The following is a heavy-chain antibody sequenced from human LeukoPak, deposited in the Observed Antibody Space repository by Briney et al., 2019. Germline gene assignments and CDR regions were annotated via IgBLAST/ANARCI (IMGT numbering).Heavy chain of an antibody. CDR3: ARVLGPGSVDTRMLV. D-gene: IGHD5-18*01. Sequence: GGSLRLSCAASGFTFSDYYLSWIRQAPGKGLEWVSYISSSSSYTNYADSVKGRFTTSRDNAKKSLYLQMNSLRAEDTAVYYCARVLGPGSVDTRMLVWGQGATVIVSS. CDR1: GFTFSDYY. V-gene: IGHV3-11*06. CDR2: ISSSSSYT. J-gene: IGHJ6*02.